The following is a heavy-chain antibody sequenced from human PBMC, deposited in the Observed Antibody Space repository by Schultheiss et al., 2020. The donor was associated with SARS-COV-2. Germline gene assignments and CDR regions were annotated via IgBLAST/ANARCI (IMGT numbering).Heavy chain of an antibody. CDR2: INHSGST. D-gene: IGHD4-17*01. J-gene: IGHJ6*02. CDR3: ARPDGDYALYGMDV. CDR1: GYSISSGHH. Sequence: SETLSLTCSVSGYSISSGHHWGWIRQPPGKGLEWIGSINHSGSTYYNPSLKSRGTISVYTSKNQFSLKLSSVTAADTAVYYCARPDGDYALYGMDVWGQGTTVTVSS. V-gene: IGHV4-38-2*01.